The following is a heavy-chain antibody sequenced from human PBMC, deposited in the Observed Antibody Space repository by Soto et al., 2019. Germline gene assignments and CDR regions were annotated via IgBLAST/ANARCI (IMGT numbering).Heavy chain of an antibody. CDR3: ARVLAAAGTYYYYGMDV. V-gene: IGHV3-74*01. CDR1: GFTFSSYW. D-gene: IGHD6-13*01. J-gene: IGHJ6*02. CDR2: INSDGSST. Sequence: GGVLRLSCAASGFTFSSYWMHWVRQAPGKGLVWVSRINSDGSSTSYADSVKGRFTISRDNAKNTLYLQMNSLRAEDTAVYYCARVLAAAGTYYYYGMDVWGQGTTVTVSS.